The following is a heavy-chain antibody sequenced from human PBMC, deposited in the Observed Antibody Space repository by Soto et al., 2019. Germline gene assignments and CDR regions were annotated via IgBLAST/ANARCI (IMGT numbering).Heavy chain of an antibody. D-gene: IGHD2-2*01. CDR2: INPNSGST. CDR1: GYTFTSYY. V-gene: IGHV1-2*04. Sequence: ASVKVSCKAPGYTFTSYYMHWVRQAPGQGLEWMGMINPNSGSTNYAQKFQGWVTMTRDTSISTAYMGLSRLRSDDTAVYYCARNYCSSTSCHRIPYNWFDPWGQGTLVTVSS. CDR3: ARNYCSSTSCHRIPYNWFDP. J-gene: IGHJ5*02.